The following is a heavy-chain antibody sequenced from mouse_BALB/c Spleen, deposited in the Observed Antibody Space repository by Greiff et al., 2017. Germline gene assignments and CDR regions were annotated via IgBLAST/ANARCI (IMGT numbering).Heavy chain of an antibody. CDR3: ARAAVVATPYWYFDV. V-gene: IGHV1S81*02. CDR2: INPSNGRT. J-gene: IGHJ1*01. Sequence: QVQLQQPGAELVKPGASVKLSCKASGYTFTSYWMHWVKQRPGQGLEWIGEINPSNGRTNYNEKFKGKATLTADKSSSTAYMQLSSLASEDSAVYYCARAAVVATPYWYFDVWGAGTTVTVSS. D-gene: IGHD1-1*01. CDR1: GYTFTSYW.